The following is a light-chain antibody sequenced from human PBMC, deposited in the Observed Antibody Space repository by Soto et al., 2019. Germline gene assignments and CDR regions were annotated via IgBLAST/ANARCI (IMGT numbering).Light chain of an antibody. CDR3: QQLNSYPPWT. Sequence: DIQLTQSPPFLSAYVGDRVTITCRASQGIRTNLAWYQQKPGKAPKVLIYGASTLQSGVPSRFSGSGSGTEFTLTIGSLQPEDFATYYCQQLNSYPPWTFGQGTKVEIK. CDR2: GAS. CDR1: QGIRTN. V-gene: IGKV1-9*01. J-gene: IGKJ1*01.